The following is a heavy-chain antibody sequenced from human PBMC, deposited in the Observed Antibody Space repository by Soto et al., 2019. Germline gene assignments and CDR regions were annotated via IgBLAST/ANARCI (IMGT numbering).Heavy chain of an antibody. V-gene: IGHV3-23*01. Sequence: GGSLRLSCAASGFTFSSYAMSWVRQAPGKGLEWVSAISGSGGSTYYADSVKGRFTISRDNSKNTLYLQMNSLRAEDTAVYYCAKVIAARRKGGSAFDYWGQGTLVTVSS. J-gene: IGHJ4*02. D-gene: IGHD6-6*01. CDR2: ISGSGGST. CDR3: AKVIAARRKGGSAFDY. CDR1: GFTFSSYA.